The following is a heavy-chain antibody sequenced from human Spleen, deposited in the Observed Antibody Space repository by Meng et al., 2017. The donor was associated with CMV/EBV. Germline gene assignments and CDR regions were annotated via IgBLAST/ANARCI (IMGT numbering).Heavy chain of an antibody. D-gene: IGHD6-13*01. J-gene: IGHJ6*02. CDR2: IYSGGST. Sequence: GGSLRLSCAASGFTVSSNYMSWVRQAPGKGLEWVSFIYSGGSTYYADSVKGRFTISRDNAKNSLYLQMNSLRAEDTAVYYCARSREAAAGGTYYYYYGMDVWGQGTTVTVSS. CDR3: ARSREAAAGGTYYYYYGMDV. V-gene: IGHV3-53*01. CDR1: GFTVSSNY.